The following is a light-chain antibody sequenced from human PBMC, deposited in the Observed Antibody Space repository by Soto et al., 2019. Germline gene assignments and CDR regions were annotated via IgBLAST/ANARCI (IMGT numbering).Light chain of an antibody. Sequence: QSVLTQPASVSGSPGQSITISCTGTSSDVGSYDFVSWYQQHPGKAPKLLIYEGSKRPSGVSDRFSGSKSGNTASLTISGLQAEDEADYHCSSYAGIRTYVFGSGTNVTVL. V-gene: IGLV2-23*01. CDR3: SSYAGIRTYV. CDR1: SSDVGSYDF. J-gene: IGLJ1*01. CDR2: EGS.